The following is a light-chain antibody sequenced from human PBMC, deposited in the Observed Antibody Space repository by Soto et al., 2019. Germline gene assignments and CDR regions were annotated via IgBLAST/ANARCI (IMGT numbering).Light chain of an antibody. Sequence: DIQMTQSPSSLSASIGDRVTFTCQASQDIGTFLSWFHQKPGKAPNLLVYDPSNLETGVPSRFSGGGSGKHFTFTITSLQPEDVATYFCVQYNNLPYSFGRGTKLEIK. CDR1: QDIGTF. CDR3: VQYNNLPYS. CDR2: DPS. J-gene: IGKJ2*03. V-gene: IGKV1-33*01.